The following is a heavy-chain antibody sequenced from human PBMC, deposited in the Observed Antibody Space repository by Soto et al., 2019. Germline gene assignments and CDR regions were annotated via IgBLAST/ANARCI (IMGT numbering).Heavy chain of an antibody. J-gene: IGHJ4*02. CDR3: ARDHYYYDSSGSYFDY. CDR1: GGSISSYY. D-gene: IGHD3-22*01. Sequence: SETLSLTCTVSGGSISSYYWSWIRQPPGKGLEWIGYIYYSGSTNYNPSLKSRVTISVDTSKNQFSLKLSSVTAADTAVYYCARDHYYYDSSGSYFDYRGQGTLVTVSS. CDR2: IYYSGST. V-gene: IGHV4-59*01.